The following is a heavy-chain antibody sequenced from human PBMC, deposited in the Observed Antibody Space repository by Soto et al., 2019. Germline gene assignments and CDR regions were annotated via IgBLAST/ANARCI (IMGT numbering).Heavy chain of an antibody. D-gene: IGHD2-15*01. Sequence: PGGSLRLSCAASGFTFRSYSMNWVRQAPGKGLEWVSSISSSSSSIYYADSVKGRFTISRDNAKNSLYLQMNSLRAEDTAVYYCAREDYSWRPFDYWGQGTLVTVSS. CDR2: ISSSSSSI. J-gene: IGHJ4*02. CDR1: GFTFRSYS. CDR3: AREDYSWRPFDY. V-gene: IGHV3-21*01.